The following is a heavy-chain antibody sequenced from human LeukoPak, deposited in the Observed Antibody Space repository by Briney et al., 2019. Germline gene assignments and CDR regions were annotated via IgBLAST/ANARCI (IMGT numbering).Heavy chain of an antibody. J-gene: IGHJ4*02. Sequence: GASVKVSSKASGYTFTGYYMHWVRQAPGQGLEWMGWINPNSGGTNYAQKFQGRVTMTRDTSISTAYMELSRLRSDDTAVYYCATYSGSYSSDFDYWGQGTLVTVSS. CDR2: INPNSGGT. D-gene: IGHD1-26*01. CDR3: ATYSGSYSSDFDY. CDR1: GYTFTGYY. V-gene: IGHV1-2*02.